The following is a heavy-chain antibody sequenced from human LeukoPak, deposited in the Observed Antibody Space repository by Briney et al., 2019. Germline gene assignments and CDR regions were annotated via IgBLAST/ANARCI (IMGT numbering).Heavy chain of an antibody. D-gene: IGHD3-10*01. J-gene: IGHJ4*02. CDR1: GFTLEDYA. V-gene: IGHV3-43*02. CDR2: ISGDGGST. Sequence: PGGSLRLSCAASGFTLEDYAMHWVRQAPGKGLEWVSLISGDGGSTYYADSVKGRFTISRDNSKNSLYLQMHSLRTEDTALYYCAKDLRYGSGNIDYSGQGTLVTVSS. CDR3: AKDLRYGSGNIDY.